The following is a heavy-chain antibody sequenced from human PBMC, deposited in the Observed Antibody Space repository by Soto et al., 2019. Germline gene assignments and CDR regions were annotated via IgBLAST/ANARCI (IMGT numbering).Heavy chain of an antibody. D-gene: IGHD3-3*01. V-gene: IGHV4-38-2*02. CDR2: IYHSGST. CDR3: ARDQNEGFLEWLLTNWFDP. Sequence: PSETLSLTCVVSGYSISSGYYWGWIRQPPGKGLEWIGSIYHSGSTYYNPSLKSRVTISVDTSKNQFSLKLSSVTAADTAVYYCARDQNEGFLEWLLTNWFDPWGQVTLVTVSS. CDR1: GYSISSGYY. J-gene: IGHJ5*02.